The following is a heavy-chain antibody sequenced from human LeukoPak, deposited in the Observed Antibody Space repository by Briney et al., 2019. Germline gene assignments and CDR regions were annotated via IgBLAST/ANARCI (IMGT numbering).Heavy chain of an antibody. D-gene: IGHD1-26*01. Sequence: GGSLRLSCAASGFTFSSYGMHWVRQAPGKGLEWVAVISYDGSNKYYADSVKGRFTISGDNSKNTLYLQMNSLRAEDTAVYYCAKPLSGWELLGAFDIWGQGTMVTVSS. CDR2: ISYDGSNK. J-gene: IGHJ3*02. V-gene: IGHV3-30*18. CDR1: GFTFSSYG. CDR3: AKPLSGWELLGAFDI.